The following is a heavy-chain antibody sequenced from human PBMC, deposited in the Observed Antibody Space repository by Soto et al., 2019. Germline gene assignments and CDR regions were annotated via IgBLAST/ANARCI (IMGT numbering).Heavy chain of an antibody. J-gene: IGHJ6*02. CDR1: GFTFSSYE. CDR3: ARDQEAGSFFPYYYGMDV. Sequence: GGSLRVSCATSGFTFSSYEMNWVRQSPGKGLEWVSYISSSGSTIYYADSVKGRFTISRDNAKNSLYLQMDSLRAEDTAVYYCARDQEAGSFFPYYYGMDVWGQGTTVTVSS. V-gene: IGHV3-48*03. D-gene: IGHD6-13*01. CDR2: ISSSGSTI.